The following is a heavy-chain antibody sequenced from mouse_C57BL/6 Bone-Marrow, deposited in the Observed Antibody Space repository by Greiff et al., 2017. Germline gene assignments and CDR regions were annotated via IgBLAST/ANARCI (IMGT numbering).Heavy chain of an antibody. V-gene: IGHV5-4*03. D-gene: IGHD1-1*01. CDR2: ISDGGSYT. Sequence: EVKLQESGGGLVKPGGSLKLSCAASGFTFSSYAMSWVRQTPEKRLEWVATISDGGSYTYYPDNVKGRFTISRDNAKNNLYLQMSHLKSEDTAMYYCARVYYYGSTFDYWGQGTTLTVSS. J-gene: IGHJ2*01. CDR3: ARVYYYGSTFDY. CDR1: GFTFSSYA.